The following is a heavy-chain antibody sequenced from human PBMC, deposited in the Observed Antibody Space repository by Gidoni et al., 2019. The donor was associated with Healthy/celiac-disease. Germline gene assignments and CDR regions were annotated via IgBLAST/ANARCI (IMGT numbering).Heavy chain of an antibody. Sequence: GLEWIGEINHSGSTNYNPSLKSRVTISVDTSKNQFSLKLSSVTAADTAVYYCARKKSDIVLMVYAPYNWFDPWGQGTLVTVSS. D-gene: IGHD2-8*01. CDR3: ARKKSDIVLMVYAPYNWFDP. V-gene: IGHV4-34*01. J-gene: IGHJ5*02. CDR2: INHSGST.